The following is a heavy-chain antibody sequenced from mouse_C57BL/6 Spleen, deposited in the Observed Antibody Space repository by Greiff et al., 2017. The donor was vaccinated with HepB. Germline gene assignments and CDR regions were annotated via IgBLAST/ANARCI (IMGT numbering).Heavy chain of an antibody. CDR3: AREIAWFAY. J-gene: IGHJ3*01. Sequence: QVQLQQSGAELVRPGPSVKVSCKASGYAFTNYLIEWVKQRPGQGLEWIGVINPGSGGTNYNEKFKGKATLTADKSSSTAYMQLSSLTSEDSAVYFCAREIAWFAYWGQGTLVTVSA. CDR2: INPGSGGT. V-gene: IGHV1-54*01. CDR1: GYAFTNYL.